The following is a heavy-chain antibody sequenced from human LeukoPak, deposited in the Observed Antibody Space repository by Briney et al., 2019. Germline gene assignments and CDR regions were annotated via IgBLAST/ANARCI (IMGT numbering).Heavy chain of an antibody. CDR3: ASLDYDSWFRDAFDI. CDR1: GYTFTSYG. D-gene: IGHD3-3*01. CDR2: ISAYNGNT. Sequence: GASVKVSCKASGYTFTSYGISWVRQAPGQGLEWMGWISAYNGNTNYAQKLQGRVTMTTDTSTSTAYMELSSLRSEDTAVYYCASLDYDSWFRDAFDIWGQGTMVTVSS. J-gene: IGHJ3*02. V-gene: IGHV1-18*01.